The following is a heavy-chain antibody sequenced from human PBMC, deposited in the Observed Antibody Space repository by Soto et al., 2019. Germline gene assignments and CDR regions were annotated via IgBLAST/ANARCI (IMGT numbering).Heavy chain of an antibody. CDR2: IIPIFGTA. V-gene: IGHV1-69*13. CDR1: GGTFSSYA. Sequence: ASVKVSCKASGGTFSSYAISWVRQAPGQGLEWMGGIIPIFGTANYAQKFQGRVTITADESTSTAYMELSSLRSEDTAVYYCAADYYDSSGPRPFDYWGQGTLVTVSS. J-gene: IGHJ4*02. CDR3: AADYYDSSGPRPFDY. D-gene: IGHD3-22*01.